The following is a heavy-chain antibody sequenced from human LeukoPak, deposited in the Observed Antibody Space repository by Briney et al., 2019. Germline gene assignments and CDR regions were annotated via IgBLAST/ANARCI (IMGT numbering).Heavy chain of an antibody. J-gene: IGHJ4*02. D-gene: IGHD6-6*01. CDR2: IYYSGST. CDR1: GGSISSYY. Sequence: SETLSLTCTVSGGSISSYYWSWIRQPPGKGLEWIGYIYYSGSTYYNPSLKSRVTISVDRSKNQFSLKLSSVTAADTAVYYCARGHSSSSAFDYWGQGTLVTVSS. CDR3: ARGHSSSSAFDY. V-gene: IGHV4-59*12.